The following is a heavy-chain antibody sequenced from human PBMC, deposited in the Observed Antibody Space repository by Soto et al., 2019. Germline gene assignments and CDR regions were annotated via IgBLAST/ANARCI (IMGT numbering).Heavy chain of an antibody. CDR1: GFTFSSYS. CDR2: ISSSSSYI. D-gene: IGHD1-26*01. J-gene: IGHJ5*02. V-gene: IGHV3-21*01. CDR3: ARVVVGSTGWFEP. Sequence: EVQLVESGGGLVKPGGSLRLSCAASGFTFSSYSMNWVRQAPGKGLEWVSSISSSSSYIYYADSVKGRFTISRDNGKNSMYLQMNSLGAEDTAVYYCARVVVGSTGWFEPWGQGTLVTVSA.